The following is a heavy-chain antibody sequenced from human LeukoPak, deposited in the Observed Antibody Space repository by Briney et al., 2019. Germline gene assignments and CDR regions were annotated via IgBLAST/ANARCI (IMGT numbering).Heavy chain of an antibody. D-gene: IGHD3-10*01. V-gene: IGHV4-59*08. CDR2: IYYSGST. Sequence: SETLSLTCIVSGGSISSYYWRWIRQPPGKGLEWIGYIYYSGSTNYNPSLKSRVTISVDTSKTQCSLKLSSVTAADTVVYYCARLTMVRGVRVFDYWGQGTLVTVSS. J-gene: IGHJ4*02. CDR1: GGSISSYY. CDR3: ARLTMVRGVRVFDY.